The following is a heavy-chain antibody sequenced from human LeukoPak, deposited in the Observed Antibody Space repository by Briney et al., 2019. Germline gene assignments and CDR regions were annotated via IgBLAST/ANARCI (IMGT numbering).Heavy chain of an antibody. J-gene: IGHJ4*02. Sequence: PSETLSLTCAVYGGSFSGYYWSWIRQPPGKGLEWIGSIYHSGSTYYNPSLKSRVTISVDTSKNEFSLKLSSVTAADTAVYYCASPQNYDSSGYDDYWGQGTLVTVSS. CDR2: IYHSGST. CDR1: GGSFSGYY. V-gene: IGHV4-34*01. CDR3: ASPQNYDSSGYDDY. D-gene: IGHD3-22*01.